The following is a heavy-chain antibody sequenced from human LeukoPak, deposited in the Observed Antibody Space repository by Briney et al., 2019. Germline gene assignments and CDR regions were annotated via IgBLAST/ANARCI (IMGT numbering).Heavy chain of an antibody. J-gene: IGHJ3*02. V-gene: IGHV1-2*02. Sequence: ASVKVSCKASGYTFTSYGISWVRQAPGQGLEWMGWINPNSGGTNYAQKFQGRVTMTRDTSISTAYMELSRLRSDDTAVYYCATCVVVPAAISDAFDIWAKGQWSPSLQ. CDR3: ATCVVVPAAISDAFDI. D-gene: IGHD2-2*01. CDR2: INPNSGGT. CDR1: GYTFTSYG.